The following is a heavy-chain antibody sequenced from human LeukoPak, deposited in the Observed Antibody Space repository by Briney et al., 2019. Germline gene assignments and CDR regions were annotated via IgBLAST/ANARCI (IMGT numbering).Heavy chain of an antibody. CDR3: ARGVYIAAALYGY. CDR2: IYNSGTT. CDR1: GGAISSYY. D-gene: IGHD6-13*01. Sequence: PSETLSLTCTVSGGAISSYYWSWIRQPPGKGLEWIGYIYNSGTTNYNPSLKSRVTISVDTSKNQFSLKLSSVTAADTAVCYWARGVYIAAALYGYWGQGTLVTVSS. V-gene: IGHV4-59*01. J-gene: IGHJ4*02.